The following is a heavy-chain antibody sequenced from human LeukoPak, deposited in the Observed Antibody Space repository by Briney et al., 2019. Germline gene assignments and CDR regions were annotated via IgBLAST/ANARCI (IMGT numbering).Heavy chain of an antibody. D-gene: IGHD3-10*01. J-gene: IGHJ4*02. V-gene: IGHV3-9*03. CDR1: GFTFDDYA. Sequence: PGRSLRLSCAASGFTFDDYAMHWVRQAPGKGPEWVSGISWNSGTIGYADSVKGRFTISRDNAKTSLYLEMNSLRAEDMALYYCAKGSPGGFGELLYPIDYWGQGTLVTVSS. CDR3: AKGSPGGFGELLYPIDY. CDR2: ISWNSGTI.